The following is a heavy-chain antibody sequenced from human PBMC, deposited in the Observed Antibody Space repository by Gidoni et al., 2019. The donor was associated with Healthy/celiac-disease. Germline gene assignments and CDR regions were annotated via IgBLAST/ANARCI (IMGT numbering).Heavy chain of an antibody. D-gene: IGHD6-19*01. CDR3: TIKDSSGWYGT. V-gene: IGHV3-73*02. Sequence: EVQLVESGGGLVQPGGSLKLSCAASGFTFSGSAMHWVRQASGKGLEWVGRIRSKANSYATAYAASVKGRFTISRDDSKNTAYLQMNSLKTEDTAVYYCTIKDSSGWYGTWGEGTLVTVSS. CDR1: GFTFSGSA. CDR2: IRSKANSYAT. J-gene: IGHJ5*02.